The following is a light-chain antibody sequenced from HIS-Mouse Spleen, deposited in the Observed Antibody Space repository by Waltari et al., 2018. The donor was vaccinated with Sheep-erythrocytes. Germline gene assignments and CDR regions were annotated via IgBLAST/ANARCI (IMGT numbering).Light chain of an antibody. CDR2: EGS. CDR3: CSYAGSSTPWV. CDR1: SSDVGSYNL. Sequence: QSALTQPASASGSPGQSITLPCTGTSSDVGSYNLVSWYQQHPGKAPKLMIYEGSKRPSGVSNRFSGSKSGNTASLTISGLQAEDEADYYCCSYAGSSTPWVFGGGTKLTVL. V-gene: IGLV2-23*01. J-gene: IGLJ3*02.